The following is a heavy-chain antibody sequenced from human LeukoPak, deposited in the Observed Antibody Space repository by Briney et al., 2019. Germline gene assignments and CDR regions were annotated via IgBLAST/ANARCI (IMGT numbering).Heavy chain of an antibody. CDR3: AQGGAEDYFDY. Sequence: ALVKVSCRVSGYTLTELSMHWVRQAPGKGLEWMGGFDPEDGETINAQKFQGRVTMTTDTSTSTAYMELRSLRSDDTAVYYCAQGGAEDYFDYWGQGTLVTVSS. CDR2: FDPEDGET. V-gene: IGHV1-24*01. D-gene: IGHD3-16*01. CDR1: GYTLTELS. J-gene: IGHJ4*02.